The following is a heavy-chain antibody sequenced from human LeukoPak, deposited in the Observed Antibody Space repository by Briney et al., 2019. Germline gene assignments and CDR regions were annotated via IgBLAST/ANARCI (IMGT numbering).Heavy chain of an antibody. CDR2: INSDGSST. V-gene: IGHV3-74*01. CDR1: GFTFSSYW. D-gene: IGHD2-15*01. Sequence: GRSLRLSCAASGFTFSSYWMHWVRQAPGKGLVWVSRINSDGSSTSYADSVKGRFTISRDNAKNTLYLQMNSLRAEDTAVYYCARVGCSGGSCYSWTYYYYGMDVWGQGTTVTVSS. CDR3: ARVGCSGGSCYSWTYYYYGMDV. J-gene: IGHJ6*02.